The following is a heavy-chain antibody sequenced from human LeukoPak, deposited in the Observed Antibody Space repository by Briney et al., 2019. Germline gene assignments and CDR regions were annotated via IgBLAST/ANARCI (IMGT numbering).Heavy chain of an antibody. D-gene: IGHD2-2*01. J-gene: IGHJ4*02. CDR1: GFTFSSYA. CDR2: ISGSGGST. Sequence: PGGSLRLSCAASGFTFSSYAMSWVRQAPGKGLEWVSAISGSGGSTYYADSVKGRFTISRDNSKNTLYLQMNSLRAEDTAVYYCAKAHCSSTSCSRADNWGQGTLVTVSS. CDR3: AKAHCSSTSCSRADN. V-gene: IGHV3-23*01.